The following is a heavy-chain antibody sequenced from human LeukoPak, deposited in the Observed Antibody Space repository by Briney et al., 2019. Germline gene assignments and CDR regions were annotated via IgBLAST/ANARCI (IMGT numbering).Heavy chain of an antibody. CDR3: ARRVLLWFGPVGAYYFDY. Sequence: ASVKVSCKASGYTFTGYYMHWVRQAPGQGLEWMGWINPNSGGTNYAQKFQGRVTMTRDTSISTAYMELSRLRSDDTAVYYCARRVLLWFGPVGAYYFDYWGQGTLVTVSS. V-gene: IGHV1-2*02. CDR1: GYTFTGYY. D-gene: IGHD3-10*01. J-gene: IGHJ4*02. CDR2: INPNSGGT.